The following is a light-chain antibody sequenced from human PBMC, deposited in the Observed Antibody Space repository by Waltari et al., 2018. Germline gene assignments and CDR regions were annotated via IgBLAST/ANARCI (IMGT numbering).Light chain of an antibody. CDR2: VNSDGSH. CDR3: QTGGHGTWV. CDR1: SGHSTNI. V-gene: IGLV4-69*01. J-gene: IGLJ3*02. Sequence: QLVLTQSPSASASLGASVKPTCTLSSGHSTNIIAWLQQQPEKGPRYLMNVNSDGSHNKGVGIPDRFSGSSSGAERYLTISSLQSEDEADYYCQTGGHGTWVVGGGTRLTVL.